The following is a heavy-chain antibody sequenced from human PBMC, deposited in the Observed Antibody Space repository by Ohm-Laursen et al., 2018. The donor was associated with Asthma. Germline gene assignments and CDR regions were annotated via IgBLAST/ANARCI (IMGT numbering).Heavy chain of an antibody. CDR1: GGSVSSGSYY. D-gene: IGHD6-19*01. Sequence: SDTLSLTCPVSGGSVSSGSYYWSWIRQPPGKGLEWIGYIYYSGSTDYNPSLKSRVTISVDTSKNQFSLKLSSVTAADTAVYYCAREGVGYSSGLIDFWGQGTLVTVSS. J-gene: IGHJ4*02. CDR3: AREGVGYSSGLIDF. CDR2: IYYSGST. V-gene: IGHV4-61*01.